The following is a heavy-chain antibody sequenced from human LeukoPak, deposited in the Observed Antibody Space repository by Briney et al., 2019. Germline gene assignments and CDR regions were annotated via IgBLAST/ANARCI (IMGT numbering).Heavy chain of an antibody. J-gene: IGHJ4*02. Sequence: NAGGSLRLSCAASGFTFSTYSMNWVRQAPGKGLEWVSSISSSSSYIYYADSVKGRFTISRDNAKTSLYLQMNSLRAEDTAVYYCARDKGYCSGGSCHHFDYWGQGTLVTVSS. CDR3: ARDKGYCSGGSCHHFDY. V-gene: IGHV3-21*01. CDR2: ISSSSSYI. D-gene: IGHD2-15*01. CDR1: GFTFSTYS.